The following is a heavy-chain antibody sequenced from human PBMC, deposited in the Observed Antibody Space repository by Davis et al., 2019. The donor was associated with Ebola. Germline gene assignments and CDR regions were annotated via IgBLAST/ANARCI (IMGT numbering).Heavy chain of an antibody. Sequence: GESLKISCADSVITFSSYAMTWVRQAPGKGLEWVSAISGSGGNTYYADSVKGRFTISRDNSKKTMYLQMNSLRVEDTAVYYCVRDGIATFGKVKYYYGMDVWGKGTTVTVSS. V-gene: IGHV3-23*01. CDR1: VITFSSYA. D-gene: IGHD6-13*01. CDR3: VRDGIATFGKVKYYYGMDV. J-gene: IGHJ6*04. CDR2: ISGSGGNT.